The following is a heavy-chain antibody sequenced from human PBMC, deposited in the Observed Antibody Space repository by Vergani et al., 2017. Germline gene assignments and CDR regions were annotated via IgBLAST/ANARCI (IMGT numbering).Heavy chain of an antibody. Sequence: EVQLWESGGGLVQPGGSLRLSCAASGFTFSSYAMSWVRQAPGKGLEWVSAISGSGDSTYYADSVKGRFTISRDNSKNTLYLQMNSLRAEDAAVYYCAKDAGWNSSWKGDYWGQGTLVTVSS. V-gene: IGHV3-23*01. D-gene: IGHD6-13*01. CDR3: AKDAGWNSSWKGDY. J-gene: IGHJ4*02. CDR1: GFTFSSYA. CDR2: ISGSGDST.